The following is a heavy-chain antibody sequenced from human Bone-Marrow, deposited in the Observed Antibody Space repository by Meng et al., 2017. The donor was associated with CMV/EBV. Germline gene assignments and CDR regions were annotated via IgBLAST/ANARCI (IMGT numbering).Heavy chain of an antibody. CDR3: ARDWVPTCISPNCHTGMGS. J-gene: IGHJ5*02. CDR2: INPNNGDT. CDR1: GYSFTNYY. D-gene: IGHD2-2*02. Sequence: ASVKVSCKASGYSFTNYYIHWVRQAPGQGLEWMGWINPNNGDTDYAQDFQGRISVTTDTPITTAYMELDNLRSDDTAVYYCARDWVPTCISPNCHTGMGSWGQGTLVTVSS. V-gene: IGHV1-2*02.